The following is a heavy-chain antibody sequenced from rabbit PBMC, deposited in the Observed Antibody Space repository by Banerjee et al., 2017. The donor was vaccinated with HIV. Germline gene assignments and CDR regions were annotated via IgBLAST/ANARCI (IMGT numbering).Heavy chain of an antibody. CDR1: GFSFSSGYY. CDR2: IYTGTGGT. CDR3: ARDINGVSGYDL. Sequence: QSLEESGGDLVKPGASLTLTCTASGFSFSSGYYMCWVRQAPGKGLEWIACIYTGTGGTNYANWAKGRFTISKTSSTTVTLQMTSLTAADTATYFCARDINGVSGYDLWGPGTLVTVS. D-gene: IGHD1-1*01. V-gene: IGHV1S40*01. J-gene: IGHJ4*01.